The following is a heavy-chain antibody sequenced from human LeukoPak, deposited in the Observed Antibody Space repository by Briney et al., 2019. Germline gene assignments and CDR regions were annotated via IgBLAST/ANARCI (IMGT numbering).Heavy chain of an antibody. CDR1: GYTFTGYY. Sequence: ASVKVSCKASGYTFTGYYMHWVRQAPGQGLEWMGWINPNSGGTNYAQKFQGGVTMTRDTSISTAYMELSRLRSDDTAVYYCATRIWTIFGVVIIHLEYWGQGTLVTVSS. J-gene: IGHJ4*02. CDR2: INPNSGGT. CDR3: ATRIWTIFGVVIIHLEY. D-gene: IGHD3-3*01. V-gene: IGHV1-2*02.